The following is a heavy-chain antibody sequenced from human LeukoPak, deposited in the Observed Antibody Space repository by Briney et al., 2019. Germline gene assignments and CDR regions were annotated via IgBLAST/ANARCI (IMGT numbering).Heavy chain of an antibody. CDR2: ISAYNGNT. CDR3: ARDDSSGRYSYYYYYYGMDV. J-gene: IGHJ6*04. CDR1: GYTFTSYG. V-gene: IGHV1-18*04. Sequence: GASVKVSCKASGYTFTSYGISWVRQAPGQGLEWMGWISAYNGNTNYAQKLQGRVTMTTDTSTSTAYMELRSLRSDDTAVYYCARDDSSGRYSYYYYYYGMDVWGKGTTVTVSS. D-gene: IGHD6-19*01.